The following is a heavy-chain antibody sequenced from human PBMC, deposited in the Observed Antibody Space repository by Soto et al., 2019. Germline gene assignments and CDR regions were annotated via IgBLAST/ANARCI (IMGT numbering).Heavy chain of an antibody. J-gene: IGHJ5*02. D-gene: IGHD6-13*01. V-gene: IGHV4-61*01. Sequence: SGTLSLTCTVSGGSVSSGSYYWSWIRQPPGKGLEWIGYIYYSGSTNYNPSLKSRVTISVDTSKNQFSLKLSSVTAADTAVYYCASDYFSSLARQYNSFDPWGQGTLVTVSS. CDR2: IYYSGST. CDR1: GGSVSSGSYY. CDR3: ASDYFSSLARQYNSFDP.